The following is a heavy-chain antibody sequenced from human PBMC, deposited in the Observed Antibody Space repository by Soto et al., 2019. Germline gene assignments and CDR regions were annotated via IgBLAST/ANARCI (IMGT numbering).Heavy chain of an antibody. J-gene: IGHJ4*02. CDR2: ISSSSSYI. D-gene: IGHD1-26*01. CDR3: ARGLSGSYSDY. Sequence: GSLSLSCAASGFTFRSYSMHWVPQAPGKGLEWVSSISSSSSYIYYADSVKGRFTISRDNAKNSLYLQMNSLRAEDTVVYYCARGLSGSYSDYWGQGTLVTSPQ. CDR1: GFTFRSYS. V-gene: IGHV3-21*01.